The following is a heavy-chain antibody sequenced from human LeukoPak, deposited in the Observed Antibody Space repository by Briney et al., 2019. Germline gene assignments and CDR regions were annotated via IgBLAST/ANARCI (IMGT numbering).Heavy chain of an antibody. CDR1: GFTFDDYA. V-gene: IGHV3-9*01. CDR3: AKDISALYYDILTGYNHFDY. Sequence: GGSLRLSCAASGFTFDDYAMHWVRQAPRKGLEWVSGISWNSGSIGYADSVKGRFTISRDNAKNSLYLQMNSLRAEDTALYYCAKDISALYYDILTGYNHFDYWGQGTLVTVSS. D-gene: IGHD3-9*01. CDR2: ISWNSGSI. J-gene: IGHJ4*02.